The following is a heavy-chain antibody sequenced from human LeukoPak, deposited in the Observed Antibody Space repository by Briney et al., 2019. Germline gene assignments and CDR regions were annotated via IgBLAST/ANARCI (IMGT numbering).Heavy chain of an antibody. CDR1: GFTFDDYA. Sequence: GGSLRLSCAASGFTFDDYAMHWVRQAPGKGLEWVSGISWNSGSIGYADSVKGRFTISRDNAKNSLYLQMNSLRAEDTALYYCAKGIYSSSWLNYYYGMDVWGQGTTVTVSS. CDR3: AKGIYSSSWLNYYYGMDV. J-gene: IGHJ6*02. D-gene: IGHD6-13*01. CDR2: ISWNSGSI. V-gene: IGHV3-9*01.